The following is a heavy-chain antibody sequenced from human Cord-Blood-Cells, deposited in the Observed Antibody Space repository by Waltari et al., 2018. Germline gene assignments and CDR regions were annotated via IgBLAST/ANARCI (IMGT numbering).Heavy chain of an antibody. CDR2: INHSGST. CDR1: GGSFSGYY. Sequence: QVQLQQWGAGLLKPSETLSLTCAVYGGSFSGYYWSWIRQPPGKGLEWIGEINHSGSTNYNPSLKSRVTISVDTSKNQFSLKLSSVTAADTAVYYCARGGGVADDAFDIWDQGTMVTVSS. J-gene: IGHJ3*02. CDR3: ARGGGVADDAFDI. V-gene: IGHV4-34*01. D-gene: IGHD6-19*01.